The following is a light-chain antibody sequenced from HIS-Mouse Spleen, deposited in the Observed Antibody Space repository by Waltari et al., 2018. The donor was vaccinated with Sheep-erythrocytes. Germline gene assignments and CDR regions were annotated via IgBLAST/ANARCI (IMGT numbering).Light chain of an antibody. V-gene: IGLV2-14*02. CDR1: SSDVGSYNL. CDR2: EGS. Sequence: QSALTQPASVSGSPGQSITISCTGTSSDVGSYNLVSWYQQHPGKAPKLMIYEGSKRPSGVSNRFSGSKSGNTASLTISGTQAMDEADYYCQAWDSSTVVFGVGTKLTVL. CDR3: QAWDSSTVV. J-gene: IGLJ2*01.